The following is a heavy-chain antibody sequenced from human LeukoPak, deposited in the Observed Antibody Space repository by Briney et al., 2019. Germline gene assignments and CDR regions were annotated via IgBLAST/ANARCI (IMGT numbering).Heavy chain of an antibody. CDR1: GFTFSSYA. V-gene: IGHV3-23*01. D-gene: IGHD3-10*01. J-gene: IGHJ4*02. CDR3: AKDIRSTYYAKPYYFDY. Sequence: GGSLRLSCAASGFTFSSYAMSWVRQAPGKGREWVSAISGSGGSTYYADSVKGRFTISRDNSKNTLYLQMNSLRAEDTAVYYCAKDIRSTYYAKPYYFDYWGQGTLVTVSS. CDR2: ISGSGGST.